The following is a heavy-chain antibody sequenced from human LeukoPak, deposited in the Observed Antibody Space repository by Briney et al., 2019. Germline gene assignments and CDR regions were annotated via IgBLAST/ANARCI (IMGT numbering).Heavy chain of an antibody. J-gene: IGHJ4*02. V-gene: IGHV1-2*02. D-gene: IGHD2-2*01. CDR1: GYTYAGYY. CDR2: INPDSGGT. CDR3: AREGYQLLYNTFDY. Sequence: ASVKVSCKASGYTYAGYYIYWVRQAPGQGLEWMGWINPDSGGTNYAQKFRGRVTTTRDTSISTAYMELSRLRSDDTAVYYCAREGYQLLYNTFDYWGQGTLVTVSS.